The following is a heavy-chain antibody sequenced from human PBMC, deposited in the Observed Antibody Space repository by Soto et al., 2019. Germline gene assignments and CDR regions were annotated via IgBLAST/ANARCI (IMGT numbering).Heavy chain of an antibody. J-gene: IGHJ4*02. CDR3: ARVGTPIDY. CDR1: GYTFTNFG. Sequence: QVHLVQSGAEVKKPGASVKVSCTASGYTFTNFGISWVRQAPGQGLEWMGWISAYNGNTNYAQKFQGRVTMTTDTATSTAYRVLRSLRSDDTAVYYSARVGTPIDYWGQGTLVTVSS. V-gene: IGHV1-18*01. D-gene: IGHD7-27*01. CDR2: ISAYNGNT.